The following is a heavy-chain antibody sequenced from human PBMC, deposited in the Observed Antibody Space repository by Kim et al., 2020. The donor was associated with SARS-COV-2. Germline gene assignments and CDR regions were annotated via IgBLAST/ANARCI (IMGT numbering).Heavy chain of an antibody. CDR3: ARLASFGSGSYFRLDF. D-gene: IGHD3-10*01. CDR2: INAANSDT. Sequence: ASVKVSCTASGYTFNSYAMHWVRQAPGQRLEWMGWINAANSDTKYSQKFQDRVTIISDTSASTAYMELSSLRSEDTAVYYCARLASFGSGSYFRLDFWGQGTLVTVSS. V-gene: IGHV1-3*01. CDR1: GYTFNSYA. J-gene: IGHJ4*02.